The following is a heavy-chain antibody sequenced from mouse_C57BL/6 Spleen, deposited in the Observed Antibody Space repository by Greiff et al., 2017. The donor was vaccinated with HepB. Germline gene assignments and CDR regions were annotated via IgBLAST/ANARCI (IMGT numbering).Heavy chain of an antibody. CDR1: GYTFTDYE. J-gene: IGHJ4*01. D-gene: IGHD1-1*01. V-gene: IGHV1-15*01. Sequence: VQGVESGAELVRPGASVTLSCKASGYTFTDYEMHWVKQTPVHGLEWIGAIDPETGGTAYNQKFKGKVILTADKSSSTAYMELRSLTSEDSAVYYCTRYSTTVVRAMDYWGQGTSVTVSS. CDR3: TRYSTTVVRAMDY. CDR2: IDPETGGT.